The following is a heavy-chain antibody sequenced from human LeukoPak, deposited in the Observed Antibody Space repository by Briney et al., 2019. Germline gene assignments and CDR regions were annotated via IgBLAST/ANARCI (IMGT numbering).Heavy chain of an antibody. CDR1: GYTFTSYG. D-gene: IGHD3-3*01. V-gene: IGHV1-69*13. CDR3: AREIFDSTSGVSQGFDY. J-gene: IGHJ4*02. Sequence: ASVKVSCKASGYTFTSYGISWVRQAPGQGREWMGVIKPMFGTGSIPNIATGDYAQKFQGRLSMNADESSTTAYMELSSLRSGDTAVYFCAREIFDSTSGVSQGFDYWGQGTLVTVSS. CDR2: IKPMFGTG.